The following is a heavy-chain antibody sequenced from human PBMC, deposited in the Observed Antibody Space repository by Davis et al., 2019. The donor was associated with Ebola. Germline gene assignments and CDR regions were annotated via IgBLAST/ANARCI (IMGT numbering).Heavy chain of an antibody. D-gene: IGHD6-13*01. CDR1: GLDVSHNY. V-gene: IGHV3-53*01. J-gene: IGHJ4*02. Sequence: ESLKISCAASGLDVSHNYMSWVRQAPGQGLQWVSLIYTGGDTYYAGSVKGRFTISRDNSKNTLYLQMNSLRAEDTAVYYCARGWGTADYWGQGTLVTVSS. CDR3: ARGWGTADY. CDR2: IYTGGDT.